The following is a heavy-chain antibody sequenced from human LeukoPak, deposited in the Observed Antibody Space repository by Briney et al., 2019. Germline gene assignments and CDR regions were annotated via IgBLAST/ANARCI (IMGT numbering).Heavy chain of an antibody. D-gene: IGHD5-24*01. Sequence: GGSLRLSCTASGFNFSTYWMTWVRQVPGKGLEWVANIKEDGSEIYYVDAVKGRFSISRDNAKNSLYLQMNSLRPEDTAVYYCAKYRLIWLPAPVFEYWGQGTLVTVSS. CDR2: IKEDGSEI. CDR1: GFNFSTYW. CDR3: AKYRLIWLPAPVFEY. J-gene: IGHJ4*02. V-gene: IGHV3-7*01.